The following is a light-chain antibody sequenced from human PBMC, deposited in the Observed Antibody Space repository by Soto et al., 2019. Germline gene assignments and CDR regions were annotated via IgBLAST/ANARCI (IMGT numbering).Light chain of an antibody. Sequence: EIVMTQSPATLSVSPGERATLSCRASQSVSSNLAWYQQKPGQLPRLLIYGASTRATGIPARFSGSGSGTEFTLTITSLQSEDFAVYYCQHYNNGPPWTFGQGTKVDIK. J-gene: IGKJ1*01. CDR1: QSVSSN. CDR3: QHYNNGPPWT. V-gene: IGKV3-15*01. CDR2: GAS.